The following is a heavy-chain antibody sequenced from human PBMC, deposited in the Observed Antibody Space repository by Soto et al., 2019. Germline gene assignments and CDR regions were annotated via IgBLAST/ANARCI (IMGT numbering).Heavy chain of an antibody. CDR2: INAGNGNT. CDR1: GYTFTSYA. V-gene: IGHV1-3*01. J-gene: IGHJ5*02. CDR3: ARDLPYDSSGFNWFDP. Sequence: ASVEVSCRASGYTFTSYAMHWVRQAPGQRLEWMGWINAGNGNTKYSQKFQGRVTITRDTSASTAYMELSSLRSEDTAVYYCARDLPYDSSGFNWFDPWGQGTLVTVSS. D-gene: IGHD3-22*01.